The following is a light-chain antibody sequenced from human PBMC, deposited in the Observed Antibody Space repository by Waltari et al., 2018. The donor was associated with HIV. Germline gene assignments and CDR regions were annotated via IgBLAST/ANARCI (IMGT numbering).Light chain of an antibody. Sequence: QSALTQPASVSGSPGQSTTLSCTGTSSDVGSYNLVSWYQQHPGQAPKLMIYEGSKRPSGVSNRFSGSKSGNTASLTISGLQAEDEADYYCCSYAGSSTSVVFGGGTKLTVL. CDR3: CSYAGSSTSVV. CDR2: EGS. V-gene: IGLV2-23*01. J-gene: IGLJ2*01. CDR1: SSDVGSYNL.